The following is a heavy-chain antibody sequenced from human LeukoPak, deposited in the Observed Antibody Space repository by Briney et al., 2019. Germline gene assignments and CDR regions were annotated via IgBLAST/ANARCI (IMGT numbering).Heavy chain of an antibody. V-gene: IGHV3-53*01. CDR3: ARDLGDSSGYHARFDY. Sequence: PGGSLRLSCAASGFTVSSNYMSWVRQAPGKGLEWVSVIYSGGSTYYADSVKGRFTSSRDNAKNSGYLEMNSLRAEDTAVYYCARDLGDSSGYHARFDYWGQGTLVTVSS. CDR2: IYSGGST. CDR1: GFTVSSNY. J-gene: IGHJ4*02. D-gene: IGHD3-22*01.